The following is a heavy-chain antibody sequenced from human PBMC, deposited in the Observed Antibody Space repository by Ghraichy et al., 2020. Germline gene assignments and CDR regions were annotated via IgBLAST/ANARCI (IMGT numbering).Heavy chain of an antibody. V-gene: IGHV3-21*01. J-gene: IGHJ3*02. D-gene: IGHD2-15*01. CDR1: GFTFSSYS. CDR3: ASGYCSGGSCYRPWEFDI. Sequence: GWSLRLSCAASGFTFSSYSMNWVRQAPGKGLEWVSSISSSSSYIYYADSVKGRFTISRDNAKNSLYLQMNSLRAEDTAVYYCASGYCSGGSCYRPWEFDIWGQGTMVTVSS. CDR2: ISSSSSYI.